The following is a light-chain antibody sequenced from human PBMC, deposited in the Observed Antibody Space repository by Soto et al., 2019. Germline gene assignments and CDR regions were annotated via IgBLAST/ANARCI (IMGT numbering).Light chain of an antibody. V-gene: IGKV3-15*01. CDR1: QSVTSN. CDR2: RAS. CDR3: QQYDYWWT. Sequence: EVVMTQSPGAVSVSPGERATLSCRASQSVTSNVAWYQQKPGQAPRLLIYRASARATGVPARFSGSGSGTEFTLTLSSLQSEDFGIYYCQQYDYWWTFGQGTKVDIK. J-gene: IGKJ1*01.